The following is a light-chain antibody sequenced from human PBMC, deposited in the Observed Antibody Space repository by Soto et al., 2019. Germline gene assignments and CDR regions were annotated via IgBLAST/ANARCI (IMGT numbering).Light chain of an antibody. V-gene: IGLV2-23*01. CDR3: SSYAGSGVM. CDR2: EDT. J-gene: IGLJ3*02. Sequence: QSALTQPASVSGSPGQSITISCTGTSSDVGSYNLVSWYQQHPDKAPQLMIYEDTKRPSGVSDRFFGSKSGSTASLTISGVQAEDEAAYFCSSYAGSGVMFGGGTKLTVL. CDR1: SSDVGSYNL.